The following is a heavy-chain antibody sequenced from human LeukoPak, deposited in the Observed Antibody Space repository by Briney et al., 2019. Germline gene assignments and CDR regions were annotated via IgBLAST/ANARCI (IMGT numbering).Heavy chain of an antibody. CDR2: INWDARRT. V-gene: IGHV3-43D*04. CDR1: GFSFGDFA. CDR3: AKERRGYYMDV. J-gene: IGHJ6*03. Sequence: PGXSLRLSCAASGFSFGDFAMQWVRHPPGKGLEWVSLINWDARRTYYADSVKGRFTIYRDNRKNYLSLQMNSLRPEDTALYYCAKERRGYYMDVWGKGTTVTVSS. D-gene: IGHD3-10*01.